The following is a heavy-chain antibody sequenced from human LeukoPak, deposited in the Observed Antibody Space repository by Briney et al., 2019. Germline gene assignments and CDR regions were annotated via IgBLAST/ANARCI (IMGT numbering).Heavy chain of an antibody. Sequence: GGSLRLSCAASGFTFSSYAVSWVRQAPGKGLEWVSAISGSGGSTYYADSVKGRFTISRDNSKNTLYLQMNSLRAEDTAVYYCAKVIREVDMSYDYWGQGALVTVSS. D-gene: IGHD5-24*01. CDR3: AKVIREVDMSYDY. CDR1: GFTFSSYA. V-gene: IGHV3-23*01. J-gene: IGHJ4*02. CDR2: ISGSGGST.